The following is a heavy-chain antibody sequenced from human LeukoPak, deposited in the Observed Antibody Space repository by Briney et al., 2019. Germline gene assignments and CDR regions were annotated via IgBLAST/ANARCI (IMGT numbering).Heavy chain of an antibody. J-gene: IGHJ4*02. CDR3: AKVGFSEMEWLLYSDH. V-gene: IGHV3-23*01. CDR1: GFTFSSYA. D-gene: IGHD3-3*01. Sequence: GGSLRLSCAASGFTFSSYAMSWVRQAPGKGLEWGSAISGSSGHTYYADSVNGRFTISRDNSKTTLYLQMNSLRAEDAAVYYCAKVGFSEMEWLLYSDHWGQGTLVSVSS. CDR2: ISGSSGHT.